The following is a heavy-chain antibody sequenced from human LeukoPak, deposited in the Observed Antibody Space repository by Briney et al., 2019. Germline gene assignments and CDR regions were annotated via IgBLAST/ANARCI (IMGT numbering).Heavy chain of an antibody. D-gene: IGHD6-6*01. CDR1: GGSFSGYY. V-gene: IGHV4-34*01. Sequence: SETLSLTCAVCGGSFSGYYWSWIRQPPGKGLEWIGEINHSGSTNYNPSLKSRVTISVDTSKNQFSLKLSSVTAADTAVYYCARGPTIAARWFDPWGQGTLVTVSS. CDR2: INHSGST. CDR3: ARGPTIAARWFDP. J-gene: IGHJ5*02.